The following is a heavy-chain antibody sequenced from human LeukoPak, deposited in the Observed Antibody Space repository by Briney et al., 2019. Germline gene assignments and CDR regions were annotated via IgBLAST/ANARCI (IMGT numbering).Heavy chain of an antibody. CDR1: GFTFANSA. D-gene: IGHD6-19*01. Sequence: GGSLTLSCVASGFTFANSAMHWVRQAPGKGLEWVTFISFDGSAKYYADAAKGRFAISRDNSKNTLYLEMSSLGLQDTAVYFCVGERDRAGYFRYWGQGILVTVSS. CDR3: VGERDRAGYFRY. V-gene: IGHV3-30*03. CDR2: ISFDGSAK. J-gene: IGHJ4*02.